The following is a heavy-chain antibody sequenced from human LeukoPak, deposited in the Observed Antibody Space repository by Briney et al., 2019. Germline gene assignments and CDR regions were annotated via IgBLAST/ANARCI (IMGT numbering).Heavy chain of an antibody. CDR2: FDPEDGET. J-gene: IGHJ4*02. CDR1: GYTLPELS. D-gene: IGHD3-16*01. CDR3: ATARGGGVGYYFDY. Sequence: GASVNVSCKVSGYTLPELSMHWVRQAPGKGLEGMGGFDPEDGETIYAQKFQGRVTMTEDTYTDTAYVELSSLRSEDSALYYGATARGGGVGYYFDYWGQGTLVTVSS. V-gene: IGHV1-24*01.